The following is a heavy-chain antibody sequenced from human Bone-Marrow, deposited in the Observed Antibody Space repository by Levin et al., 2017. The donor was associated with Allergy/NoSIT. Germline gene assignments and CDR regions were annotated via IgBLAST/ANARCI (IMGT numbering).Heavy chain of an antibody. CDR1: GFTFIGHA. V-gene: IGHV3-30*04. J-gene: IGHJ4*02. D-gene: IGHD6-19*01. CDR2: VSYDGTNH. CDR3: ARAAVAGTTIDY. Sequence: GGSLRLSCEASGFTFIGHAMHWVRQAPGKGLEWVAVVSYDGTNHYYGDSVNGRFIISRDNSKNTVFLQMNGLRGEDTAVYYCARAAVAGTTIDYWGQGTLVTVSS.